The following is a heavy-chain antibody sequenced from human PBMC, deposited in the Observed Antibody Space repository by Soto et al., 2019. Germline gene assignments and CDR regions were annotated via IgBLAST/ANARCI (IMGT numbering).Heavy chain of an antibody. CDR3: ARDRPEDYDFWSGYYHGLYYYGMDV. CDR1: GYTFTSYG. CDR2: INAGNGNT. Sequence: EASVKVSCKASGYTFTSYGISWVRQAPGQGLEWMGWINAGNGNTKYSQKFQGRVTITRDTSASTAYMELSSLRSEDTAVYYCARDRPEDYDFWSGYYHGLYYYGMDVWGQGTTVTVSS. J-gene: IGHJ6*02. D-gene: IGHD3-3*01. V-gene: IGHV1-3*01.